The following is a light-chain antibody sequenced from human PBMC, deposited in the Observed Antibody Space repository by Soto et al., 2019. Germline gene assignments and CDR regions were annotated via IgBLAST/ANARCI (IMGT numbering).Light chain of an antibody. J-gene: IGKJ2*01. Sequence: EIVLTQSPCTLSLSPGERATLSCRASQSVTSSYLAWHQHKRGQAPRLLIYGASSRATGIPDRFGGSGSGPDFTLPISRMEPEDVAVYYRQQYGSSPYTFGQGTKLEIK. CDR3: QQYGSSPYT. V-gene: IGKV3-20*01. CDR1: QSVTSSY. CDR2: GAS.